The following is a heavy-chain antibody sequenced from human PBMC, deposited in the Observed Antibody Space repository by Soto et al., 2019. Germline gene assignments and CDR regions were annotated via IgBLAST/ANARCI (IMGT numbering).Heavy chain of an antibody. CDR3: AKDSISSDGGYYLYYFDS. CDR1: GFTFSRYA. Sequence: GGSLRLSCAASGFTFSRYAVSWVRQAPGKWLEWVSAISGSGGSTYFRDTVRGRFTISRDNSKNTLYLQMDSLRAEDTAVYYCAKDSISSDGGYYLYYFDSWGKGYRVTVYS. V-gene: IGHV3-23*01. D-gene: IGHD3-22*01. J-gene: IGHJ4*02. CDR2: ISGSGGST.